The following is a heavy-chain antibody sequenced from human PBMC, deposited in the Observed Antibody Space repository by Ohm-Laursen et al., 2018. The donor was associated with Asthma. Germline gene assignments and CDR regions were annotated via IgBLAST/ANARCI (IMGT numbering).Heavy chain of an antibody. CDR3: AKDVLGFVAAAQD. CDR2: GGSYYDGGLK. D-gene: IGHD6-13*01. Sequence: SLRPSCAASGFTFSSYAMHWVRQAPGKGLEWVAVGGSYYDGGLKYYADSVNGRFTISRDNSKNTLYLQMNSLRAEDTAIYYCAKDVLGFVAAAQDWGQGTLVTVSS. J-gene: IGHJ4*02. CDR1: GFTFSSYA. V-gene: IGHV3-30-3*01.